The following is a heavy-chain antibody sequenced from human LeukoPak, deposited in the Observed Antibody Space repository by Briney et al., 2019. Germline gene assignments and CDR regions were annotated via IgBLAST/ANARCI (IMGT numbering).Heavy chain of an antibody. CDR1: GFTFSIYA. Sequence: GGSLRLSCAASGFTFSIYAMSWVRQAPGQGLEWVSAISASGGTTYYADSVKGRFTISRDNSKNTLYLQTSSLRAEDTAVYYCAKEPREYCSRTSCPNWIDAWGQGTLVTVSS. CDR2: ISASGGTT. D-gene: IGHD2-2*01. CDR3: AKEPREYCSRTSCPNWIDA. V-gene: IGHV3-23*01. J-gene: IGHJ5*02.